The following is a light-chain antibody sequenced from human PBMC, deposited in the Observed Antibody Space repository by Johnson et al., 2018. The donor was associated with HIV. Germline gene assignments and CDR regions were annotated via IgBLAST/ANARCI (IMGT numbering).Light chain of an antibody. CDR1: RSNIGNNY. CDR2: EDN. CDR3: GTWDSRLSIFV. Sequence: SVLTQPPSVSAAPGQKVTISYSGGRSNIGNNYVSWYQQLPGTTPKLLMYEDNERPSGIPDRFSGSKSGTSATLGISGLQTGDEADYFCGTWDSRLSIFVFGTGTKITV. V-gene: IGLV1-51*02. J-gene: IGLJ1*01.